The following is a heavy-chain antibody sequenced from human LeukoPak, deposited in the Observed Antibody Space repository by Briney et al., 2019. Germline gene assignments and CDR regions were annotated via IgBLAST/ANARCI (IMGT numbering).Heavy chain of an antibody. CDR1: SGSIGSYY. CDR2: IYYSGTT. V-gene: IGHV4-59*01. Sequence: SETLSVTCTVSSGSIGSYYWNWIRQPPGKGLEWIGDIYYSGTTKYNPSLKSRVSISVDTSKNQFSLKLNSVTAADTAVYYCAREALHNWLDPWGPGTLVTVSS. CDR3: AREALHNWLDP. J-gene: IGHJ5*02.